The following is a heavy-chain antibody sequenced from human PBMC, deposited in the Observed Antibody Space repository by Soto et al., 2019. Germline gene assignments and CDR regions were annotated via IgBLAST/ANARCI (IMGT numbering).Heavy chain of an antibody. D-gene: IGHD3-9*01. CDR3: AKEDSTGFSAYFFDH. CDR2: ISASGGTT. CDR1: GFSFTNYA. Sequence: PGGSLRLSCAASGFSFTNYAMSWARQAPGKGLEWVSGISASGGTTYHADSVKGRFTISRDNSKNSLYLQMNSLRAEDTAVYYCAKEDSTGFSAYFFDHWGQGNLVTVSS. V-gene: IGHV3-23*01. J-gene: IGHJ4*02.